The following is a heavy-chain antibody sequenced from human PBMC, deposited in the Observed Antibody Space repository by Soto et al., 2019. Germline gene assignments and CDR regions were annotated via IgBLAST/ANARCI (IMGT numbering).Heavy chain of an antibody. J-gene: IGHJ6*02. D-gene: IGHD3-3*01. CDR2: INPNSGGT. CDR1: GYTFTCYY. Sequence: SEKVSCKASGYTFTCYYMHWVRQAPGQGLEWMGWINPNSGGTNYAQKFQGRVTMTRDTSISTAYMELSRLRSDDKAVYYCARVPRDSLDWLPNYYYYGMDVWGQGTTVTVSS. CDR3: ARVPRDSLDWLPNYYYYGMDV. V-gene: IGHV1-2*02.